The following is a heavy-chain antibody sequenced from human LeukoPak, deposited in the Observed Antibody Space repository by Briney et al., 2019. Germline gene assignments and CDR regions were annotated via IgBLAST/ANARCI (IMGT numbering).Heavy chain of an antibody. J-gene: IGHJ4*02. V-gene: IGHV4-59*01. CDR1: GGSISSYY. Sequence: SETLSLTCTVSGGSISSYYWSWIRQPPGKGLEWIGYIYYSGSTNYNPSLKSRVTISVDTSKNQFSLKLSSVTAADTAVYYCARGYYYYDSSGYYYYYFDYWGQGTLVTVSS. CDR3: ARGYYYYDSSGYYYYYFDY. D-gene: IGHD3-22*01. CDR2: IYYSGST.